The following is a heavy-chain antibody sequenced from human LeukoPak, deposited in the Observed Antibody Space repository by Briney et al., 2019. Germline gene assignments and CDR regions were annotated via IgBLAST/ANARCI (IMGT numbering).Heavy chain of an antibody. Sequence: GESLKISCKGSGYSFTSYWITWVRQMPGKGLEWMGRIDPSDSYTNYSPSFQGHATISADRSISTAYLQWSSLKASDTAMYYCARLGGDYIWFDPWGQGTLVTVSS. CDR2: IDPSDSYT. D-gene: IGHD2-21*02. J-gene: IGHJ5*02. CDR3: ARLGGDYIWFDP. CDR1: GYSFTSYW. V-gene: IGHV5-10-1*01.